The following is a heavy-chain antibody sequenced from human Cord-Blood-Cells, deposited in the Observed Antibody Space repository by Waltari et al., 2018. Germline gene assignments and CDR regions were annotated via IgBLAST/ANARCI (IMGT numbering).Heavy chain of an antibody. D-gene: IGHD5-12*01. CDR2: STPSVGTT. J-gene: IGHJ4*02. V-gene: IGHV1-69*01. CDR1: GGTFSSYA. Sequence: QVQLVQSGAEVKKPGSSVKVSCKASGGTFSSYAISWVRQAPGQGLEWMGASTPSVGTTNDAQKVQGRDTITAAESMSTAYMGLSSLRSEDTAVYYCARGPPGRGYSGYGHFDYWGQGTLVTVSS. CDR3: ARGPPGRGYSGYGHFDY.